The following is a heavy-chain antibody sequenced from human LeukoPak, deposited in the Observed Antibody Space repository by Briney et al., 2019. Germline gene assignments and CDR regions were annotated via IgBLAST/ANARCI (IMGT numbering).Heavy chain of an antibody. CDR2: ISSSSSYI. CDR1: GFTFSSYS. Sequence: GGSLRLSCAASGFTFSSYSMNWVRQAPGKGLEWVSSISSSSSYIYYADSVKGRFTISRDSAKNSLYLQMNSLRAEDTAVYYCARDITMVRGVSLYYYYMDVWGKGTTVTVSS. D-gene: IGHD3-10*01. CDR3: ARDITMVRGVSLYYYYMDV. J-gene: IGHJ6*03. V-gene: IGHV3-21*01.